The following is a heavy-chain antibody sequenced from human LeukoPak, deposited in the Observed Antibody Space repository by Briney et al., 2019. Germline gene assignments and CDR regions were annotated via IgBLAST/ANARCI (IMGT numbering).Heavy chain of an antibody. CDR3: ARGRGSLFDL. CDR1: GGSISSGGYY. V-gene: IGHV4-31*03. Sequence: SETLSLTCTVSGGSISSGGYYWGWIRQHPGKGLEWIGYIYYSGSTYYNPSLKSRVTISVDTSKNQFSLKLSSVTAADTAVYYCARGRGSLFDLWGRGTLVTVSS. D-gene: IGHD1-26*01. CDR2: IYYSGST. J-gene: IGHJ2*01.